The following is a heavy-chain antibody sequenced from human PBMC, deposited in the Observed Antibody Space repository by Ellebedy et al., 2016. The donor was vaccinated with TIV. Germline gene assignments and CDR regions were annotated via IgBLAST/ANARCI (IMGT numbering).Heavy chain of an antibody. CDR1: GYTFTGYY. J-gene: IGHJ4*02. CDR2: IDPNSGGT. V-gene: IGHV1-2*02. D-gene: IGHD3-10*01. Sequence: ASVKVSCKASGYTFTGYYMHWMRQAPGQGLDWMGWIDPNSGGTNYAQKFQGRVTMTRDTSISTAHMELSGLRSDDTAVYYCARRVVRGVQYYYDYWGQGTLVTVSS. CDR3: ARRVVRGVQYYYDY.